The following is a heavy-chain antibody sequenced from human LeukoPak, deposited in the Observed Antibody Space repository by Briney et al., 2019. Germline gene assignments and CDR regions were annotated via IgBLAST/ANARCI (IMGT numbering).Heavy chain of an antibody. CDR1: GGSLSDYY. CDR2: INHSGST. D-gene: IGHD3-22*01. CDR3: ARGPYSYDSSGAFDI. V-gene: IGHV4-34*01. Sequence: PSETLSLTCAVYGGSLSDYYWSWIRQPPGKGLEWIGEINHSGSTNYNPSLKSRVTISVDTSKNQFSLRLSSVTAADTAVYYCARGPYSYDSSGAFDIWGQGTMVTVSS. J-gene: IGHJ3*02.